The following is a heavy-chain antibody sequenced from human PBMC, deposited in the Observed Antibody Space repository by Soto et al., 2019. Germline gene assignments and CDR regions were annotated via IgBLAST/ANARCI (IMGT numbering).Heavy chain of an antibody. V-gene: IGHV4-59*08. J-gene: IGHJ5*02. CDR2: IYYSGST. CDR3: ARLRIGYCSSTSCADGWFDP. Sequence: PSETLSLTCTVSGGSISSYYWSWIRQPPGKGLEWIGYIYYSGSTNYNPSLKSRVTISVDTSKNQFSLKLSSVTAADTAVYYCARLRIGYCSSTSCADGWFDPWGQGTLVTVSS. D-gene: IGHD2-2*01. CDR1: GGSISSYY.